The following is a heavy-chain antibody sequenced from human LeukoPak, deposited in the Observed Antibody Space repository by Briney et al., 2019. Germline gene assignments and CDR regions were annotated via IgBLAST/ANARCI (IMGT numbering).Heavy chain of an antibody. J-gene: IGHJ3*02. CDR3: AKINRHYYDSSGYSDAHDAFDI. CDR1: GFTFSSYA. D-gene: IGHD3-22*01. Sequence: GGSLRLSCAASGFTFSSYAMSWVRQASGKGLEWVSAISGSAGSTYYADSVKSRFSISRDNSKNTLYLQMNSLRAGDTAVYYCAKINRHYYDSSGYSDAHDAFDIWGQGTMVTVSS. CDR2: ISGSAGST. V-gene: IGHV3-23*01.